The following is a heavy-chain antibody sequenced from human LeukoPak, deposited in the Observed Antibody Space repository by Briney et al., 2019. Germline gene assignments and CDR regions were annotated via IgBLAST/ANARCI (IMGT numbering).Heavy chain of an antibody. V-gene: IGHV3-23*01. D-gene: IGHD7-27*01. J-gene: IGHJ3*02. Sequence: PGGSLRLSCAASGFTFSSYTMSWVRQAPGKGLEWVSAISGSGGSTYYADSVKGRFTISRDNSKNTLYLQMNSLRAEDTAVYYCAKAEDSLGGAFDIWGQGTMVTVSS. CDR3: AKAEDSLGGAFDI. CDR1: GFTFSSYT. CDR2: ISGSGGST.